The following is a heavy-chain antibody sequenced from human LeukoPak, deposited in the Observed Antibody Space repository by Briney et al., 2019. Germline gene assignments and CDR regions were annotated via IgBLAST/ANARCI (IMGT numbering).Heavy chain of an antibody. V-gene: IGHV4-59*01. CDR3: ARGVEYSSSSGLGY. Sequence: PSETLSLTCTVSGGSISSYYWSWIRRPPGKGLEWIGYIYYSGSTNYNPSLKSRVTISVATSKNQFSLKLSSVTAADTAVYYCARGVEYSSSSGLGYWGQGNLVTVSS. D-gene: IGHD6-6*01. J-gene: IGHJ4*02. CDR1: GGSISSYY. CDR2: IYYSGST.